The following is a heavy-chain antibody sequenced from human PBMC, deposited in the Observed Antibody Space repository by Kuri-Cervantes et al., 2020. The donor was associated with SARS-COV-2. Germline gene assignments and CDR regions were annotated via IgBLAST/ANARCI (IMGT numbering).Heavy chain of an antibody. CDR1: GFTFSSYD. Sequence: GGSLRLSCAASGFTFSSYDMHWVRQATGKGLEWVSAISGSGGSTYYADSVKGRFTISRDNSKNTLYLQMNSLRAEDTAVYYCARDSSYYYGSGSYTDYWGQGTLVTVSS. D-gene: IGHD3-10*01. CDR3: ARDSSYYYGSGSYTDY. J-gene: IGHJ4*02. V-gene: IGHV3-23*01. CDR2: ISGSGGST.